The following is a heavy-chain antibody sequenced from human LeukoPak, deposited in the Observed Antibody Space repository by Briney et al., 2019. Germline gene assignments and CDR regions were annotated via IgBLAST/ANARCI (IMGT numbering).Heavy chain of an antibody. CDR2: TKQDRTAE. D-gene: IGHD2-15*01. V-gene: IGHV3-7*01. CDR3: ARDGGLHTNFDY. CDR1: TFTFRNYW. J-gene: IGHJ4*02. Sequence: GGSLTLSCAAATFTFRNYWMGWVRQAPGKGRGWVANTKQDRTAEYYADSVRGRFTTSRDNANNFLYLQMNSLRGEDTAVYYCARDGGLHTNFDYWGQGTLVTVSS.